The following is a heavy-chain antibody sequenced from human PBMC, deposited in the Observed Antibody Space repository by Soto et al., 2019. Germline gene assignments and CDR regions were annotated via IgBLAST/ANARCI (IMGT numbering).Heavy chain of an antibody. V-gene: IGHV2-5*02. D-gene: IGHD6-19*01. CDR2: IYWDDDK. J-gene: IGHJ4*02. CDR1: GFSLSSTRVA. CDR3: AHSVVAGLGYYLDY. Sequence: QITLKESGPTLVKPTQTLTLTCTFSGFSLSSTRVAVGWIRQPPGKALEWLALIYWDDDKRYSPFLKSRLTITKDTSKNQGVLTMTNMDHVDTATYYCAHSVVAGLGYYLDYWGQGTLVTVSS.